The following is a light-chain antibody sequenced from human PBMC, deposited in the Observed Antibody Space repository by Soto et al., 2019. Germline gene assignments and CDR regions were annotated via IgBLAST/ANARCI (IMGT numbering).Light chain of an antibody. J-gene: IGKJ1*01. CDR3: LQDRNYPRT. Sequence: AIQMNQSPSSLSASVGDRVTITCRASQDIRGDLGWYQQKPGKAPKALIYGASNLQSGVPSRFSGSGFGTDYTLTISSLQPEDFATYYCLQDRNYPRTFGQGTNVESK. CDR1: QDIRGD. CDR2: GAS. V-gene: IGKV1-6*01.